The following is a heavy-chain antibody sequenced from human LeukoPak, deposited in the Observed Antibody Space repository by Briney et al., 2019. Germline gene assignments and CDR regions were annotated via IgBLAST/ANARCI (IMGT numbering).Heavy chain of an antibody. CDR3: ARDNPMVYATYDH. V-gene: IGHV3-7*01. D-gene: IGHD2-8*01. Sequence: QAGGSLRLSCTVSGFTFSSSWMSWVRQAPGKGLEWVADIKFDGSAKFFVDSVKGRFTISRDNAKNSLYLQMTSLRADDTAVYYCARDNPMVYATYDHWGQGTLVTVSS. CDR2: IKFDGSAK. CDR1: GFTFSSSW. J-gene: IGHJ4*02.